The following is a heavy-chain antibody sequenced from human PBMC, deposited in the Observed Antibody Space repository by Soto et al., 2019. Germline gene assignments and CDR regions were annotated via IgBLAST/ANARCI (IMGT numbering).Heavy chain of an antibody. J-gene: IGHJ6*02. D-gene: IGHD2-21*02. V-gene: IGHV2-5*02. Sequence: QITLKESGPSLVKPTQTLTLTCTFSGFSLSTGGVGVGWIRQPPGKALEWLALIYWDDDKRYSPSLRSRLTVTKDTSKNPVVLTMTNMDPVDTATYYCAHSRCGCDCLQSYSSHYYYGMDVWGQGTTVTVSS. CDR2: IYWDDDK. CDR1: GFSLSTGGVG. CDR3: AHSRCGCDCLQSYSSHYYYGMDV.